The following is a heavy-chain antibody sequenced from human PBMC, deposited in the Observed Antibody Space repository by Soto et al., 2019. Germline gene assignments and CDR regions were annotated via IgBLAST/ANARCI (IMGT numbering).Heavy chain of an antibody. J-gene: IGHJ6*02. CDR1: GYTFTSYG. CDR3: ARDCNSTSCYGMDV. V-gene: IGHV1-18*01. D-gene: IGHD2-2*01. CDR2: VSAYNGNT. Sequence: QVQLVQSGAEVKKPGASVKVSCKASGYTFTSYGISWVRQAPGQGPEWMGWVSAYNGNTNYAQNLQGRVTMTTDTSTSTAYMELRSLRSDDTAVYYCARDCNSTSCYGMDVWGQGTTVTVSS.